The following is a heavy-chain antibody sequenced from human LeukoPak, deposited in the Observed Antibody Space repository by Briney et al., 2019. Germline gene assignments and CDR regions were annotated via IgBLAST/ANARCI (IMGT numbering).Heavy chain of an antibody. CDR1: GGSFSGYY. D-gene: IGHD3-10*01. V-gene: IGHV4-34*01. Sequence: SETLSLTFAVYGGSFSGYYWSWLRQPPGKGLEWIGEINHSGSTNYNPSLKSRVTISVDTSKNQFSLKLSSVTAADTAVYYCARVAGSGSYSAQYYYYYYGMDVRGQDHGHRLL. CDR3: ARVAGSGSYSAQYYYYYYGMDV. CDR2: INHSGST. J-gene: IGHJ6*02.